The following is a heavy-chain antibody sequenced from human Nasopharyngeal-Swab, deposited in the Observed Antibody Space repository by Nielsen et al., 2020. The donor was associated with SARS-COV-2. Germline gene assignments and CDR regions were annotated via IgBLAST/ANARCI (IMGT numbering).Heavy chain of an antibody. CDR1: GYSFTSYS. CDR3: ARGVGIAAQNWFDP. CDR2: IYPGDSGT. Sequence: GESLKISCKASGYSFTSYSIGWVRQMPGKGLEWMSIIYPGDSGTSYSPSFQGQVTISADNSISTAYLQWSSLKASDTAMYYCARGVGIAAQNWFDPWGQGTLVTVSS. V-gene: IGHV5-51*01. D-gene: IGHD6-6*01. J-gene: IGHJ5*02.